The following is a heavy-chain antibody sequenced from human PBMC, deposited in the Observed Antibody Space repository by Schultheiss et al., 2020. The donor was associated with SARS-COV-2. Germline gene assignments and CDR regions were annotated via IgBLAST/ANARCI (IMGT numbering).Heavy chain of an antibody. J-gene: IGHJ4*02. CDR2: ISAYNGNT. CDR1: GGTFSSYA. D-gene: IGHD6-19*01. V-gene: IGHV1-18*01. Sequence: ASVKVSCKASGGTFSSYAISWVRQAPGQGLEWMGWISAYNGNTNYAQNLQGRVTMTTDTSTSTAYMGLRSLRSDDTAVYYCARDMMYTVAGTGRVDYWGQGTLVTVSS. CDR3: ARDMMYTVAGTGRVDY.